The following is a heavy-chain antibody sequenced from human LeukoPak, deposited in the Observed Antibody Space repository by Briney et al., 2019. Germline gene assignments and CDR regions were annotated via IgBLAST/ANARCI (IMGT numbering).Heavy chain of an antibody. CDR1: GGSISSYY. J-gene: IGHJ6*02. CDR3: AKSAYYDFWSGYTPLWHYYGMDV. V-gene: IGHV4-59*01. CDR2: IYYSGST. D-gene: IGHD3-3*01. Sequence: SETLSLTCTVSGGSISSYYWSWIRQPPGKGLEWIGYIYYSGSTNYNPSLKSRVTISVDTSKNQFSLKLSSVTAADTAVYYCAKSAYYDFWSGYTPLWHYYGMDVWGQGTTVTVSS.